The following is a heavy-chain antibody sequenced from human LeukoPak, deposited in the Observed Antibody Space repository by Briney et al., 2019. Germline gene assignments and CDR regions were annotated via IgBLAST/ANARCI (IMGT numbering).Heavy chain of an antibody. J-gene: IGHJ4*02. CDR3: GTHAGRTGSDD. CDR2: ISGSGNDI. Sequence: GGSLRLSCAASGFTFSTYWMTWVRQAPGKGLEWVSYISGSGNDISYADSVEGRFTISRDNAKGSLYLQMNSLRAADTAVYYCGTHAGRTGSDDWGQGTLVTVSS. CDR1: GFTFSTYW. V-gene: IGHV3-21*05. D-gene: IGHD3/OR15-3a*01.